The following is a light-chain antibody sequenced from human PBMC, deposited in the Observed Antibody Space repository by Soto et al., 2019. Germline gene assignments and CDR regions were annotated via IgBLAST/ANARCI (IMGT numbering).Light chain of an antibody. CDR3: GTYASSRSAYV. Sequence: QSVLTQPPSVSASPGQKVTISCSGSSSNIGNNYVSWYQQHPGTAPKLLIYDNNKRPSGIPDRFSGSKSGTSATLGITGLQTGDEADYYCGTYASSRSAYVFGSGTKLTVL. CDR2: DNN. J-gene: IGLJ1*01. V-gene: IGLV1-51*01. CDR1: SSNIGNNY.